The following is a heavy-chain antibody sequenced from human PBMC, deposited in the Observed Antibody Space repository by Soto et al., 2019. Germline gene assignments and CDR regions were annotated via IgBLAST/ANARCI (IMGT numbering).Heavy chain of an antibody. D-gene: IGHD4-4*01. V-gene: IGHV3-15*01. CDR2: IKSKSESGTA. CDR1: GFSFSNAW. CDR3: TTTPGYRNEFSPDNWFDS. Sequence: PGGSLRLSCVASGFSFSNAWMSWVRQAPGKGLEWVGRIKSKSESGTADYAAPVKGRFTFSRDDLRNTLYLQMNSLKTEGTAVYYCTTTPGYRNEFSPDNWFDSWGQGTLVTV. J-gene: IGHJ5*01.